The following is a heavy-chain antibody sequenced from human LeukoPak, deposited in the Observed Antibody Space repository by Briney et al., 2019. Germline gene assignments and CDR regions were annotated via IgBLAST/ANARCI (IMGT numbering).Heavy chain of an antibody. D-gene: IGHD6-19*01. CDR3: ARAEGYSSGRYHAFDI. V-gene: IGHV6-1*01. Sequence: SQTLSLTCAISGDSVSSNSAAWDWIRQSPSRGLEWLGRTYYRSKWYNDYAVSVKSRITINPDTSKNQFSLQLNSVTPEDTAVYYCARAEGYSSGRYHAFDIWGQGTMVTVSS. CDR1: GDSVSSNSAA. J-gene: IGHJ3*02. CDR2: TYYRSKWYN.